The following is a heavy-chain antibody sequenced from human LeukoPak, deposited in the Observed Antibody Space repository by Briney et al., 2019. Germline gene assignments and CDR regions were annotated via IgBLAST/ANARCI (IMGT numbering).Heavy chain of an antibody. CDR2: ISAYNGNT. V-gene: IGHV1-18*01. CDR1: GYTFTSYA. CDR3: STGIAVAGTGDSTGWFDP. J-gene: IGHJ5*02. D-gene: IGHD6-19*01. Sequence: ASVKVSCKASGYTFTSYAMNWVRQAPGQGLEWMGWISAYNGNTNYAQKLQGRVTMTRDTSTSTVYMELSSLRSEDTAVYYCSTGIAVAGTGDSTGWFDPWGQGTLVTVSS.